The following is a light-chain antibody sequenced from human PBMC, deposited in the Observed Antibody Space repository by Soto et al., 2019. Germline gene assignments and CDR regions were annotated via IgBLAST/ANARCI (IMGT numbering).Light chain of an antibody. V-gene: IGLV2-23*01. CDR1: SSDVGSYNL. CDR3: CSYAGSSTR. CDR2: EGS. Sequence: QSALTQPASVSGSPGQSITISCTGTSSDVGSYNLVSWYQQHPGKAPKLMIYEGSKRPSGVSNRFSGSKSGNTASLTISGLQAEDEADYYCCSYAGSSTRFDGGTKVTVL. J-gene: IGLJ2*01.